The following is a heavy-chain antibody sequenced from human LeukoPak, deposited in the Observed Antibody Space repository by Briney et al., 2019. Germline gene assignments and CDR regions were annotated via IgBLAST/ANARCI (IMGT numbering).Heavy chain of an antibody. CDR3: AREQWLVLRD. J-gene: IGHJ4*02. Sequence: GSLRLSCAVSGFIVSSNYMSWVRQAPGKGLEWIGEIYHSGSTNYNPSLKSRVTISVDKSKNQFSLKLSSVTAADTAVYYCAREQWLVLRDWGQGTLVTVSS. V-gene: IGHV4-4*02. D-gene: IGHD6-19*01. CDR2: IYHSGST. CDR1: GFIVSSNY.